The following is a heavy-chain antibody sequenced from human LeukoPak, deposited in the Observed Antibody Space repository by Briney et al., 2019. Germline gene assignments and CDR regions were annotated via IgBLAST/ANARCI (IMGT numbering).Heavy chain of an antibody. CDR2: IWFDGSNK. Sequence: GGSLRLSCAASGFAFSTYGMHWVRQAPGKGLERVAVIWFDGSNKYYAESVKGRFTISRDNSENTLYLQMNSLRVEDTAVYYCARRLYCSGTSCYTGPDAFDVWGQGTVVTVSS. V-gene: IGHV3-33*01. D-gene: IGHD2-2*02. CDR3: ARRLYCSGTSCYTGPDAFDV. CDR1: GFAFSTYG. J-gene: IGHJ3*01.